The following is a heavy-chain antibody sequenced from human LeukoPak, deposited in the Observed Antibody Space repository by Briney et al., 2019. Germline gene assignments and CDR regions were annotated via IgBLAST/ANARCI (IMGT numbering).Heavy chain of an antibody. D-gene: IGHD6-6*01. CDR1: GFTFSDYY. V-gene: IGHV3-7*01. J-gene: IGHJ4*02. CDR3: ASSLLVDDY. CDR2: IKQDGSEK. Sequence: GGSLRLSCAASGFTFSDYYMSWIRQAPGKGLEWVANIKQDGSEKYYVDSVKGRFTISRDNAKNSLYLQMNSLRAEDTAVYYCASSLLVDDYWGQGTLVTVSS.